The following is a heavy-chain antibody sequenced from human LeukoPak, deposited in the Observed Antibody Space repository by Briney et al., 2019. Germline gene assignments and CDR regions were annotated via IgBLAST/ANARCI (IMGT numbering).Heavy chain of an antibody. CDR1: GYSFTTYW. V-gene: IGHV5-51*01. CDR3: ARRASTYVAAAGRNAFDI. Sequence: GESLKISCKGSGYSFTTYWIGWVRQMPGKGLELMGIIYPGGSDTRYSPSFQGQVTISADKSISTAYLQWSSLKASDTAMYYCARRASTYVAAAGRNAFDIWGQGTMVTVSS. CDR2: IYPGGSDT. J-gene: IGHJ3*02. D-gene: IGHD6-13*01.